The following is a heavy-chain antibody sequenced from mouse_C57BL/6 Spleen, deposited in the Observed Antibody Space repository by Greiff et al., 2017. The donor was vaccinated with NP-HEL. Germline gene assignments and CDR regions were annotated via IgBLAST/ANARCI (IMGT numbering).Heavy chain of an antibody. D-gene: IGHD1-1*01. CDR3: ARSLITTVVAFYWYFDV. J-gene: IGHJ1*03. CDR2: IYPGGGYT. V-gene: IGHV1-63*01. Sequence: VQLQESGAELVRPGTSVKMSCKASGYTFTNYWIGWAKQRPGHGLEWIGDIYPGGGYTNYNEKFKGKATLTADKSSSTAYMQFSSLTSEDSAIYYCARSLITTVVAFYWYFDVWGTGTTVTVSS. CDR1: GYTFTNYW.